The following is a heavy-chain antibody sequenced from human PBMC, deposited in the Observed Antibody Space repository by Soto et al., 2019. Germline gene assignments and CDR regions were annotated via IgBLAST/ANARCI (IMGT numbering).Heavy chain of an antibody. D-gene: IGHD2-15*01. Sequence: QPGGSLRLSCAASGFTFSSYDMHWVRQATGKGLEWVSAIGTAGDTYYPGSVKGRFTISRENAKNSLYLQMNSLRAGDTAVYYCARGPTEYCSGGSCYRDGAFDIWGQGTMVTVSS. CDR2: IGTAGDT. CDR1: GFTFSSYD. CDR3: ARGPTEYCSGGSCYRDGAFDI. J-gene: IGHJ3*02. V-gene: IGHV3-13*01.